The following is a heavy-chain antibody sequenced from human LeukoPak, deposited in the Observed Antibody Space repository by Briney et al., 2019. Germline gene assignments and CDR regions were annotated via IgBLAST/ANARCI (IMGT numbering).Heavy chain of an antibody. Sequence: ASVTVSCKASGYTLTDFYIHWVRQAPGRGLEWMAWINPNSGDTHYAQKFQGRVTVTRDTSIRTAYMELRSLRSDDTAVYFCAIQGGYSYGSRPRELHYYLDYWGRGTLVTVSS. CDR3: AIQGGYSYGSRPRELHYYLDY. V-gene: IGHV1-2*02. D-gene: IGHD5-18*01. CDR1: GYTLTDFY. CDR2: INPNSGDT. J-gene: IGHJ4*02.